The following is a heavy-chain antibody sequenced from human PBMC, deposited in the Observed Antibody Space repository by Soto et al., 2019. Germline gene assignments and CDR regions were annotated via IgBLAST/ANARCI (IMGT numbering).Heavy chain of an antibody. V-gene: IGHV4-34*01. J-gene: IGHJ4*02. CDR1: GGSFSGYY. CDR2: INHSGST. D-gene: IGHD3-3*01. Sequence: QVQLQQWGAGLLKPSETLSLTCAVYGGSFSGYYWSWIRQPPGKGLEWIGEINHSGSTNYNPSLKSRVTISVDTSKNQFSLKLSSVTAADTAVYYCARGSRGGYYIWYVYWGQGTLVTVSS. CDR3: ARGSRGGYYIWYVY.